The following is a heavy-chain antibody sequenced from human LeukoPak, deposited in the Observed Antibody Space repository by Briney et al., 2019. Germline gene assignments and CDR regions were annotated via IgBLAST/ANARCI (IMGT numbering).Heavy chain of an antibody. V-gene: IGHV3-21*01. CDR1: GFTFSSYS. CDR2: ISNSSSYI. Sequence: GGSLRLSCAASGFTFSSYSMNWVRQAPGKGLEWVSSISNSSSYIYYTDSVKGRFTISRDNAKNSLYLQMSSLRAEDTAVYYCARDEKWRVVVPAAIYYWGQGTLVTVSS. CDR3: ARDEKWRVVVPAAIYY. J-gene: IGHJ4*02. D-gene: IGHD2-2*01.